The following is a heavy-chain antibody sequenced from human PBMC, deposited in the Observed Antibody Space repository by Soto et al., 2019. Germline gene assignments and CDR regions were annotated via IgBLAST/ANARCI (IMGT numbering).Heavy chain of an antibody. D-gene: IGHD3-22*01. CDR3: ARGLNYYDSSGYPG. Sequence: ASVKVSCKASGGTFSSYSISWVRQAPGQGLEWMGGIIPIFGTANYAQKFQGRVTITADESTSTAYMELSSLRSEDTAVYYCARGLNYYDSSGYPGWGQGTLVTVSS. CDR2: IIPIFGTA. CDR1: GGTFSSYS. V-gene: IGHV1-69*13. J-gene: IGHJ4*02.